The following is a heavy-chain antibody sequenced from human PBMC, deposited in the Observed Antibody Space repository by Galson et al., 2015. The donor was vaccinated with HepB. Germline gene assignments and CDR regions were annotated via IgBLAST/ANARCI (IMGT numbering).Heavy chain of an antibody. Sequence: SLRLSCAASGFTFSSYSMNWVRQAPGKGLEWVSYISSSSSTIYYADSVKGRFTISRDNAKNSLYLQMNSLRAEDTAVYYCARDELYLYDSSGYTIDAFDIWGQGTMVTVSS. D-gene: IGHD3-22*01. CDR2: ISSSSSTI. J-gene: IGHJ3*02. V-gene: IGHV3-48*01. CDR3: ARDELYLYDSSGYTIDAFDI. CDR1: GFTFSSYS.